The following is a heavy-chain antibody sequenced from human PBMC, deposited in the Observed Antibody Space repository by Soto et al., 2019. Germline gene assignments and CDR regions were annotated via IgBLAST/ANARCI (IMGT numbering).Heavy chain of an antibody. CDR2: INHSGST. J-gene: IGHJ4*02. CDR3: AGREELLWFGDVYFDY. V-gene: IGHV4-34*01. CDR1: GVSFSGYY. Sequence: QVQLQQWGAGLLKPSETLSLTCAVYGVSFSGYYWSWIRQPPGKGLEWIGEINHSGSTNYNPSLKSRVTISVDTSKNQFSLKLSSVTAADTAVYYCAGREELLWFGDVYFDYWGQGTLVTVSS. D-gene: IGHD3-10*01.